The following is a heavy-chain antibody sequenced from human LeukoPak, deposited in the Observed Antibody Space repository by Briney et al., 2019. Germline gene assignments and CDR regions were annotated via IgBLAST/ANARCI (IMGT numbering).Heavy chain of an antibody. Sequence: SETLSLTCSVSGGSISSSRSYWGWIRQTPGKGLEWVGSIYYNGDTYYNPSFKSRVSMSVDTAKNQISLILTSVTAADTAVYYCSREGYSCPNWFDTWGQGTLVTISS. CDR2: IYYNGDT. CDR1: GGSISSSRSY. CDR3: SREGYSCPNWFDT. D-gene: IGHD4-11*01. V-gene: IGHV4-39*07. J-gene: IGHJ5*02.